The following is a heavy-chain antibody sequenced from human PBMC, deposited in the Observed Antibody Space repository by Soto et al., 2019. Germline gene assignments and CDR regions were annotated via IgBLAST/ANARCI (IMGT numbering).Heavy chain of an antibody. D-gene: IGHD3-9*01. V-gene: IGHV4-4*07. CDR2: IYTSGTT. CDR1: GRSMSGSY. J-gene: IGHJ4*02. Sequence: SETLSLTCTVSGRSMSGSYWSWIRQHAGERLEWIGRIYTSGTTDFNPSLKGRVTMSVDTSKNQFSLKLTSVTAADTALYYCGREDYYDTGYYVVWGQGTQVTVSS. CDR3: GREDYYDTGYYVV.